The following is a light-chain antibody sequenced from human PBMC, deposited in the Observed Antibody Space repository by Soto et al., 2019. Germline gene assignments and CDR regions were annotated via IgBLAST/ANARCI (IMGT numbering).Light chain of an antibody. CDR1: QSVSSN. Sequence: EIVMTQSPATLSVSLGERATLSCRASQSVSSNLAWYQQKPGQAPRLLFYGASTRATGIPARFSGSGSGTEFTLTISSLQSEDFAVYYCQQYNNWPPVTFGQGTKVDI. J-gene: IGKJ1*01. CDR3: QQYNNWPPVT. V-gene: IGKV3-15*01. CDR2: GAS.